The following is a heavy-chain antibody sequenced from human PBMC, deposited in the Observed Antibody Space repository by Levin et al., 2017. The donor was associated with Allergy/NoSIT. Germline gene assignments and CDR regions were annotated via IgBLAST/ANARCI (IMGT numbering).Heavy chain of an antibody. D-gene: IGHD2-21*02. CDR1: GFTFSTYI. Sequence: GGSPRLSCAASGFTFSTYIMNWVRQAPGKGLEWVSSISSTSNYIYYADSVKGRFTISRDNAKSSLYLQMNSLRAEDTAIYYCARDFPSCGGNCYSYDYWGQGTLVTVSS. J-gene: IGHJ4*02. CDR3: ARDFPSCGGNCYSYDY. V-gene: IGHV3-21*01. CDR2: ISSTSNYI.